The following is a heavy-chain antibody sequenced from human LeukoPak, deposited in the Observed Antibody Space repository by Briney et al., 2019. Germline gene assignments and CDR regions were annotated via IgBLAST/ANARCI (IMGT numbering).Heavy chain of an antibody. V-gene: IGHV1-2*02. CDR3: ARHNYDFDFDY. D-gene: IGHD4-11*01. Sequence: GASVKVSCKASGYTFTSYGIHWVRQAPGQGLEWMGFIRPNSGGTSYAQKFQGRVTMTRDTSINTAYLELSGLTSDDTAVYFCARHNYDFDFDYWGQGTLVTVSS. J-gene: IGHJ4*01. CDR1: GYTFTSYG. CDR2: IRPNSGGT.